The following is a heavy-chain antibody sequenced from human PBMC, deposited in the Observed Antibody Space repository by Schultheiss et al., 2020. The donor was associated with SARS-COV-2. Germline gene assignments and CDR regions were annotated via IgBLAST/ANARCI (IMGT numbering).Heavy chain of an antibody. D-gene: IGHD3-10*01. J-gene: IGHJ4*02. CDR3: AKDLVGFGEDDDY. CDR2: IIPIFGTA. V-gene: IGHV1-69*13. Sequence: SVKVSCKASGGTFSSYAISWVRQAPGQGLEWMGGIIPIFGTANYAQKFQGRVTITADESTSTAYMELSSLRSEDTAVYYCAKDLVGFGEDDDYWGQGTLVTVSS. CDR1: GGTFSSYA.